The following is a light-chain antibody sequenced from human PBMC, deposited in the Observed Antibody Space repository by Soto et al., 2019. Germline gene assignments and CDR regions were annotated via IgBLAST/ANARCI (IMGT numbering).Light chain of an antibody. CDR2: GAS. CDR1: QRIGSNY. V-gene: IGKV3-20*01. Sequence: EIVLTQSPGTLSLSPGERATLSCRASQRIGSNYLAWYRQKPGQAPRLLIYGASSRASGIPDRFSGGGSGTDFTLTISRLEPEDFAVYYSQQYGSSPITFGQGTRLEIK. J-gene: IGKJ5*01. CDR3: QQYGSSPIT.